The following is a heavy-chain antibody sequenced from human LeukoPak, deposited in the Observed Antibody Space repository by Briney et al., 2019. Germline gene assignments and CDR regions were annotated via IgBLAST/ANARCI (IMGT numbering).Heavy chain of an antibody. V-gene: IGHV3-48*02. D-gene: IGHD6-19*01. CDR1: GFTFSSYG. Sequence: LTGGSLILSCAASGFTFSSYGMNWVRQAPGKGLEWVSYISTSSNRIDYADSVKGRFTMSRDNAKNLLYLQMNSLRDEDTAMYYCARVSAPGTSGWYFGYWGQGTLVTVSS. CDR3: ARVSAPGTSGWYFGY. J-gene: IGHJ4*02. CDR2: ISTSSNRI.